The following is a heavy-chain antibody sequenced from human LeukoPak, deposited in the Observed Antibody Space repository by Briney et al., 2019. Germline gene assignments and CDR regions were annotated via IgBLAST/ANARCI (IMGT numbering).Heavy chain of an antibody. J-gene: IGHJ5*02. Sequence: VASVKVSCKASGGTFSSYAISWVRQAPGQGLEWMGGIIPIFGTANYAQKFQGRVTITADESTSTAYMELSSLRSEDTAVYYCARGEDCSGGSCYPIWFDPWGQGTLVTVSS. D-gene: IGHD2-15*01. CDR2: IIPIFGTA. V-gene: IGHV1-69*01. CDR1: GGTFSSYA. CDR3: ARGEDCSGGSCYPIWFDP.